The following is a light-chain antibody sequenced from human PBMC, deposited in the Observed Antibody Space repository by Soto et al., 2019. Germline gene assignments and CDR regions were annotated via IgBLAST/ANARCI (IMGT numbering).Light chain of an antibody. Sequence: DVQMTQSPSSLSASVGDRVTITCRASQSIRRYLIWYQQKPGKAPNLLIYDASHLATGVPSRFSGSGSGTHFTFTISSLQPEDTATYYCQQYDNLPLTFGPGTKVEI. CDR3: QQYDNLPLT. V-gene: IGKV1-33*01. CDR1: QSIRRY. J-gene: IGKJ3*01. CDR2: DAS.